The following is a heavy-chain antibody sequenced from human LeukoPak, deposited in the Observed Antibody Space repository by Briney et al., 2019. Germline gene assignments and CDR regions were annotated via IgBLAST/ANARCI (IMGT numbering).Heavy chain of an antibody. D-gene: IGHD2-15*01. CDR2: ISGSCGIT. V-gene: IGHV3-23*01. CDR1: GFTFSSYA. CDR3: AKDRKYCSGGSCYGDY. Sequence: GGSLRLSCAASGFTFSSYAMSWVRQSPGKGLEGGSAISGSCGITDYADSVNGRFTISRDNSKNTLYLKMNSLRAEDTAVYYCAKDRKYCSGGSCYGDYWGQGTLVTVSS. J-gene: IGHJ4*02.